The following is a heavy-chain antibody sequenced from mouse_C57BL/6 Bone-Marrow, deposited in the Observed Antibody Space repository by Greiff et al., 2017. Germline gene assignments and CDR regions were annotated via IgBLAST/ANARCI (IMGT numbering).Heavy chain of an antibody. J-gene: IGHJ2*01. Sequence: QVHVQQPGAELVKPGASVKLSCKASGYTFTSYWMQWVKQRPGQGLEWIGEIDPSDSDTNYNQKFKGKATLTVDTSSSTAYMQLSSLTSEDSAVXFFARSYSDVDYGGRGTTLTVSS. D-gene: IGHD2-12*01. CDR1: GYTFTSYW. CDR3: ARSYSDVDY. CDR2: IDPSDSDT. V-gene: IGHV1-50*01.